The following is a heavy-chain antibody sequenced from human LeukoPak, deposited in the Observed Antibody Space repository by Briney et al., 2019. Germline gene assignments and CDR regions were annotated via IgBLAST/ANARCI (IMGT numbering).Heavy chain of an antibody. CDR1: GHTFTGYY. D-gene: IGHD3-9*01. J-gene: IGHJ5*02. CDR2: NNHNSGGT. Sequence: ASVKVSCKASGHTFTGYYMHWVRQAPGQGLEWMGWNNHNSGGTNYAQKFQGRVTMTRDTSISTAYMELSRLRSDDTAVYYCARVLTGPNNWFDPWGQGTLVTVSS. CDR3: ARVLTGPNNWFDP. V-gene: IGHV1-2*02.